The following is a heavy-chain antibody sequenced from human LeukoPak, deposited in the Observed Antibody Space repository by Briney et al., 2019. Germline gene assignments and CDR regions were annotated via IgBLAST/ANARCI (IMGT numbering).Heavy chain of an antibody. D-gene: IGHD3-22*01. J-gene: IGHJ4*02. CDR1: GYTLTELS. CDR3: ATDRVRKEYYDSSGYLYYFDY. Sequence: RASVKVSWKVSGYTLTELSMHWVRQAPGKGLEWMGGFDPEDGETIYAQKFQGRVTMTEDTSTDTAYMELSSLRSEDTAVYYCATDRVRKEYYDSSGYLYYFDYWGQGTLVTVSS. CDR2: FDPEDGET. V-gene: IGHV1-24*01.